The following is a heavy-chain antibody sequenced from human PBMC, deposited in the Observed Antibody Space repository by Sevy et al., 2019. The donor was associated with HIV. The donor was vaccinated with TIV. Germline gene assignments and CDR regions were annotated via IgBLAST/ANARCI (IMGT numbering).Heavy chain of an antibody. J-gene: IGHJ6*02. D-gene: IGHD1-26*01. CDR3: ATTSTALYYYALDV. CDR1: GFTVSSNY. V-gene: IGHV3-53*01. CDR2: IYSGEYT. Sequence: GGSLRLSCAASGFTVSSNYMSWVRQAPGKGLEWVSVIYSGEYTYYADSVKGRFTISRDSSKNTLNLQMNSLRAEDTAIYYCATTSTALYYYALDVWGQGTTVTVSS.